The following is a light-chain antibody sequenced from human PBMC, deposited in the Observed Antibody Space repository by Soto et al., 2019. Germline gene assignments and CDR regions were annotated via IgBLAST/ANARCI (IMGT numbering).Light chain of an antibody. Sequence: QSALTQPPSASGSPGQSVTISCTGTSSDVGGYNYVSWFQQHPGKAPKLMIYEVSKRPSGVPGRFSGSKSGNTASLTVSGLQAEDEADYYCSSFAGSDNVVFGGRTKVTVL. CDR3: SSFAGSDNVV. J-gene: IGLJ2*01. V-gene: IGLV2-8*01. CDR2: EVS. CDR1: SSDVGGYNY.